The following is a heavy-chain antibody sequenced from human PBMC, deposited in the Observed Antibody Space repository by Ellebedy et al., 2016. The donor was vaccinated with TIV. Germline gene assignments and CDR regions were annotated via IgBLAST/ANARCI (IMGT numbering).Heavy chain of an antibody. CDR2: IVVGSGNT. V-gene: IGHV1-58*01. CDR1: GFTFTSSA. Sequence: SVKVSXXASGFTFTSSAVQWVRQARGQRLEWIGWIVVGSGNTNYAQKFQERVTITRDMSTSTAYMELSSLRSEDTAVYYCARGLFRTIRSSWGQGTLVTVSS. CDR3: ARGLFRTIRSS. J-gene: IGHJ4*02. D-gene: IGHD3-3*02.